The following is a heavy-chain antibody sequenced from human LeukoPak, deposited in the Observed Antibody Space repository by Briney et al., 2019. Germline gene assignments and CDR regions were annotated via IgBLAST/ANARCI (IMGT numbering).Heavy chain of an antibody. V-gene: IGHV1-8*01. CDR3: ARAGSWEWPATFDY. J-gene: IGHJ4*02. CDR1: GYTFTSYD. CDR2: MNPNSGNT. Sequence: GASVKVSCKASGYTFTSYDINWVRQATGQGLEWMGWMNPNSGNTGYAQKFQGRVTMTRNTSISTAYMELSSLRSEDTAVYYCARAGSWEWPATFDYWGQGTLVTVSS. D-gene: IGHD3-3*01.